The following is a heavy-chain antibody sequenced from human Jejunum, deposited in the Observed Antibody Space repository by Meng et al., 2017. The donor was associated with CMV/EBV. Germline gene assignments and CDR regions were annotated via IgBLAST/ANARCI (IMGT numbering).Heavy chain of an antibody. CDR3: ARVVKGGNYLEY. V-gene: IGHV3-69-1*02. CDR2: ISISSYT. Sequence: AASGLPVSRNCMSWVRQAPGKGLEWVSSISISSYTYYADSVKGRFTISRDNAKNSLYLQMNSLRAEDTAVYYCARVVKGGNYLEYWGQGTLVTVSS. CDR1: GLPVSRNC. D-gene: IGHD4-23*01. J-gene: IGHJ4*02.